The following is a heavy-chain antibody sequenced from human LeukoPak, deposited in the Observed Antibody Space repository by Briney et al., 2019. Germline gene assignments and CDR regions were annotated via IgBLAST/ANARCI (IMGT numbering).Heavy chain of an antibody. CDR1: GASISNYY. CDR3: ARDEARYSRGYYPNWFDP. D-gene: IGHD3-22*01. J-gene: IGHJ5*02. V-gene: IGHV4-59*12. Sequence: SETLSLTCTVSGASISNYYWSWIRQPPGKGLEWIGYMYYSGDTNYNPSLKSRVTISVDTSKNQSSLRLSSVTAADTAVYYCARDEARYSRGYYPNWFDPWGQGTLVTVSS. CDR2: MYYSGDT.